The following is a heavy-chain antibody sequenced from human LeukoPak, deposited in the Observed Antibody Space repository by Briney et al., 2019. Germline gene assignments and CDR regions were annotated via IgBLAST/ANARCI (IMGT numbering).Heavy chain of an antibody. Sequence: GESLKISCKASGYTFTSYWIGWVRQMPGKGLEWMGIIYPGDSETRYSPSFQGQVTISTDRSITTAYLQSSSVKASDTAMYYCARWSVSGTVYWGQGALVTVSS. J-gene: IGHJ4*02. V-gene: IGHV5-51*01. CDR3: ARWSVSGTVY. CDR1: GYTFTSYW. CDR2: IYPGDSET. D-gene: IGHD6-19*01.